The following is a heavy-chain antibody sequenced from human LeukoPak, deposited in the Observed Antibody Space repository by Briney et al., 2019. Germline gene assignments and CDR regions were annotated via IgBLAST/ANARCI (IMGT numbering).Heavy chain of an antibody. J-gene: IGHJ6*03. CDR3: AKDRCSNGIGCYYYYMDV. CDR1: GFTFSSYS. V-gene: IGHV3-30*02. Sequence: GGSLRLSCAASGFTFSSYSMNWVRQAPGKGLEWVAYIQYDGSNQQYADSVKGRFSISRDSTKNILYLQMNSLRAEDTAVYYCAKDRCSNGIGCYYYYMDVWGKGTTVTISS. D-gene: IGHD2-8*01. CDR2: IQYDGSNQ.